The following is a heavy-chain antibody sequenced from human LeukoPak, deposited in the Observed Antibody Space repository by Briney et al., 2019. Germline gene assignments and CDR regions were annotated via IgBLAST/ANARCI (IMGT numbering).Heavy chain of an antibody. V-gene: IGHV3-23*01. CDR2: IDPNGHSP. Sequence: GGSLRLPCAASGFSFNSYAMTWVRRAPGKGLEWVSTIDPNGHSPYYADSVKGRFTMSRDNSKNTLYLQMNSLRAEDTAVYYCAKARYRAPDYWGQGTLVTVSS. CDR3: AKARYRAPDY. J-gene: IGHJ4*02. CDR1: GFSFNSYA. D-gene: IGHD3-16*02.